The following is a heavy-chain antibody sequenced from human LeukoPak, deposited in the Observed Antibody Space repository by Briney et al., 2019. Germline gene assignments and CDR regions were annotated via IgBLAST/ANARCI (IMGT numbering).Heavy chain of an antibody. CDR3: ARRAGGYSHPYDY. D-gene: IGHD4-23*01. CDR2: IYSGGST. Sequence: GGSLRLSCTVSGFSVSAIYLSWVRQVPGKGLEWVSLIYSGGSTYYADSVKGRFTISRDNSKNTLYLQMNSLRAEDTAVYYCARRAGGYSHPYDYWGQGTLVTVSS. CDR1: GFSVSAIY. V-gene: IGHV3-53*01. J-gene: IGHJ4*02.